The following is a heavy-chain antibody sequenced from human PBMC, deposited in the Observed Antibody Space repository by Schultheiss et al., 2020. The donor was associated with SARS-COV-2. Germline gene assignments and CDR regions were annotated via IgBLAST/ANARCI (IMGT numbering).Heavy chain of an antibody. Sequence: SETLSLTCAVYGGSFSGYYWSWIRQPPGKGLEWIGEINHSGSTNYNPSLKSRVTISLDTSKNQFSLKLSSVTAADTAVYYCARDSLLYCGGDCYSLPDYWGQGTLVTVSS. CDR2: INHSGST. J-gene: IGHJ4*02. CDR1: GGSFSGYY. CDR3: ARDSLLYCGGDCYSLPDY. V-gene: IGHV4-34*01. D-gene: IGHD2-21*02.